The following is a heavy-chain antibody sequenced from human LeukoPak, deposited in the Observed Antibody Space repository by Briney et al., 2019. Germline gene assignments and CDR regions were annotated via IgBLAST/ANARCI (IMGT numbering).Heavy chain of an antibody. V-gene: IGHV4-59*01. CDR1: GGSTNNYY. CDR2: IYSSGSV. D-gene: IGHD2/OR15-2a*01. J-gene: IGHJ4*02. Sequence: SETLSLTCTVSGGSTNNYYWNWIRQSPWKGLGWIGCIYSSGSVNYNPSLTSRATISVDTSQNQFSLELSSVSAADTAVYYCARGFYALDYWGQGTLVTVSS. CDR3: ARGFYALDY.